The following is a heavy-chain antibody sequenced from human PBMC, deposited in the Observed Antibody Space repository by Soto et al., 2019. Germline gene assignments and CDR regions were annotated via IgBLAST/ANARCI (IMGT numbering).Heavy chain of an antibody. J-gene: IGHJ5*01. CDR2: INHSGST. D-gene: IGHD2-15*01. CDR1: GGSFSGYD. Sequence: SETLSLTCAVYGGSFSGYDWSWIRQPPGKGLEWIGEINHSGSTNYNPSLKSRVTISVDTSKNQFSLKLSSVTAADTAVYYCVNGSGTSYRDILSWGHGTLVTVSS. CDR3: VNGSGTSYRDILS. V-gene: IGHV4-34*01.